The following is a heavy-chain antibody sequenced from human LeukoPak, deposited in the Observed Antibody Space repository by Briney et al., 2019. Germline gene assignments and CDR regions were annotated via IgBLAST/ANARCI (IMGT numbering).Heavy chain of an antibody. J-gene: IGHJ4*02. CDR2: IYTSGST. D-gene: IGHD1-1*01. CDR3: ARDRYGGIIDY. CDR1: GGSISSYY. V-gene: IGHV4-4*07. Sequence: SETLSLTCTVSGGSISSYYWSWIRQPAGKGLGRIGRIYTSGSTNYNPSLKSRVTMSVDTSKNQFSLKLSSVTAADTAVYYCARDRYGGIIDYWGQGTLVTVSS.